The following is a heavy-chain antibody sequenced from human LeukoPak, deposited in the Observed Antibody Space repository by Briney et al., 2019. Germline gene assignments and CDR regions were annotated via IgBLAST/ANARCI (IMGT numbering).Heavy chain of an antibody. D-gene: IGHD3-9*01. V-gene: IGHV1-2*02. CDR1: GYTFTGYY. CDR3: ARGTYYDILTGYYAMYYFDY. J-gene: IGHJ4*02. CDR2: INPNSGGT. Sequence: ASVKVSCKASGYTFTGYYMHWVRQAPGQGLEWMGWINPNSGGTNYAQKFQGRVTMTRDTSISTAYMELSRLRSDDTAVYYCARGTYYDILTGYYAMYYFDYWGQGTLVTVSS.